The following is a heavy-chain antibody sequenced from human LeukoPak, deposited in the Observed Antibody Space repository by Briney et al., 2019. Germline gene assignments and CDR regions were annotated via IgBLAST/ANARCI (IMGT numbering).Heavy chain of an antibody. J-gene: IGHJ4*02. CDR3: AKLGSEVTYYYDSSGYSYYDY. CDR1: GFTFDDYA. CDR2: ISWNSGSI. V-gene: IGHV3-9*01. Sequence: PGGSLRLSCAASGFTFDDYAMHWVRQAPGKGLEWVSGISWNSGSIGYADSVKGRFTISRDNAKNSLYLQMNSLRAEDTALHYCAKLGSEVTYYYDSSGYSYYDYWGQGTLVTVSS. D-gene: IGHD3-22*01.